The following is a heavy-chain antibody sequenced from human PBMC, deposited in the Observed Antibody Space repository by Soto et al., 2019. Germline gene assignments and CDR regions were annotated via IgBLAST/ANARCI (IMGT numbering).Heavy chain of an antibody. CDR1: GGTFSTYT. V-gene: IGHV1-69*02. Sequence: SVKVSCKASGGTFSTYTINWVRQAPGQGLERMGRIIPNLKIANYAQKLQGRVTITADKYTSTTHMELRSQSTEDTAVYYCARSIHEDIGVHGPKDIWYDPWGQGTRVTVSS. J-gene: IGHJ5*02. CDR2: IIPNLKIA. CDR3: ARSIHEDIGVHGPKDIWYDP. D-gene: IGHD6-19*01.